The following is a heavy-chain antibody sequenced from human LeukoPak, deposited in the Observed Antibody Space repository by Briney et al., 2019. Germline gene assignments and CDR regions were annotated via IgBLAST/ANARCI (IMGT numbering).Heavy chain of an antibody. CDR2: ISGSGGST. CDR1: GFTFSSYA. Sequence: GGSLRLSCAAPGFTFSSYAMSWVRQAPGKGLEWVSAISGSGGSTYYADSVKGRFTISRDNSKNTLYLQMNSLRAEDTAVYYCAKGMLNYGGAFDIWGQGTMVTVSS. J-gene: IGHJ3*02. CDR3: AKGMLNYGGAFDI. D-gene: IGHD1-7*01. V-gene: IGHV3-23*01.